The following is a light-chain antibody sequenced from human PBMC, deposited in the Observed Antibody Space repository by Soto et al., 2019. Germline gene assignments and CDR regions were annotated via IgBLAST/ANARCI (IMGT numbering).Light chain of an antibody. CDR2: GAS. V-gene: IGKV3D-15*01. CDR1: ETVSTN. CDR3: QHSGDFRWT. Sequence: ETVLTQSPATLSVSPGERVTLSCRASETVSTNLAWYQQRPGQAPRLLIYGASSRATGIPDRFSGRGFGTDFTLTISRLEPEDFAVYYCQHSGDFRWTFGQGTKV. J-gene: IGKJ1*01.